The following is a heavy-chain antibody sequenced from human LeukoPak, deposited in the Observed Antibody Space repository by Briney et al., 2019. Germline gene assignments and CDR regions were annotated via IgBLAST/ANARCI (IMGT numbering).Heavy chain of an antibody. Sequence: KSGGSLRLSCAASGFTFSSYGMHWVRQAPGKGLEWVAFIRYDGSNKYYADSVKGRFTISRDNSKNTLYLQMNSLRAEDTAVYYCAKDRWNYYYYMDVWGKGTTVTVSS. D-gene: IGHD1-1*01. CDR3: AKDRWNYYYYMDV. CDR2: IRYDGSNK. V-gene: IGHV3-30*02. J-gene: IGHJ6*03. CDR1: GFTFSSYG.